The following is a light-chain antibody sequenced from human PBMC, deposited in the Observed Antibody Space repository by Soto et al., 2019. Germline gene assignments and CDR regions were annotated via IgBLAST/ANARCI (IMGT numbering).Light chain of an antibody. CDR3: QQYGGSPLVT. V-gene: IGKV3-20*01. Sequence: ENVLTQSPGTLSLSPGERATLSCRASQRVSSTHLAWYQQKTGQAPRLLIYGTSVRATGIPDRFRGSGSGTDFTLTIGRLEPEDCAVYYCQQYGGSPLVTFGPGTKVQI. CDR2: GTS. CDR1: QRVSSTH. J-gene: IGKJ3*01.